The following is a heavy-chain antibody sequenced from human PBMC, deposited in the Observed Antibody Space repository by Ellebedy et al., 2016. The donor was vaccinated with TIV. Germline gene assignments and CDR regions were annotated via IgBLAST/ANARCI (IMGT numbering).Heavy chain of an antibody. Sequence: GESLKISCAASGFTFCSYSMNWVRQAPGKGPEWVSYITGSGSTIYYADSVKGRFTVSRDNAENSLYLQMDSLRAEDTAVYYCARTEKGTFYFDYWGQGTLVTVSS. CDR1: GFTFCSYS. V-gene: IGHV3-48*04. CDR2: ITGSGSTI. J-gene: IGHJ4*02. CDR3: ARTEKGTFYFDY. D-gene: IGHD2/OR15-2a*01.